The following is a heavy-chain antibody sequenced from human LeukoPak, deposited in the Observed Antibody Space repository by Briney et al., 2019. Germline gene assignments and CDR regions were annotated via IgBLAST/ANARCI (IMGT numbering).Heavy chain of an antibody. D-gene: IGHD2-2*01. J-gene: IGHJ6*02. V-gene: IGHV1-8*01. Sequence: ASVKVSCKASGYTFTNYDINWVRQATGQGLEWMGWMNPNSGNRDYAQKFQGRVTMTRNTSISTTYMELSSLTSDDTAVYYCPTDGTSVVPAARSYHYYGMDVWGQGTTVTVSS. CDR2: MNPNSGNR. CDR1: GYTFTNYD. CDR3: PTDGTSVVPAARSYHYYGMDV.